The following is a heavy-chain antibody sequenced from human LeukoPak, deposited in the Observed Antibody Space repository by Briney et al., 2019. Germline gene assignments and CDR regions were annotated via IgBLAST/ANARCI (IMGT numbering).Heavy chain of an antibody. CDR3: ARGGDNYDFWSGPGGWFDP. J-gene: IGHJ5*02. CDR1: GGTFSSYA. V-gene: IGHV1-69*05. CDR2: IIPIFGTA. Sequence: ASVKVSYKASGGTFSSYAISWVRQAPGQGLESMGEIIPIFGTANYAQKFQGRVTITTGESTSTAYMELSSLRSEDTAVYYCARGGDNYDFWSGPGGWFDPWGQGTLVTVSS. D-gene: IGHD3-3*01.